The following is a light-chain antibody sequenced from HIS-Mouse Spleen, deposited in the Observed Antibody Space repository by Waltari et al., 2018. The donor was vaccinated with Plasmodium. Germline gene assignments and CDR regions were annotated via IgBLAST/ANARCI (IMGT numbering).Light chain of an antibody. J-gene: IGLJ3*02. CDR2: EDS. CDR3: YATDSSGNHRV. Sequence: SYELTQPPSVSVSPGQTARIPCSGDELPKKYAYWYQQKSGQAPVLGIYEDSKRPSGIPERFSGSSSGTMATLTISGAQVEDEADYYCYATDSSGNHRVCGGGTKLTVL. V-gene: IGLV3-10*01. CDR1: ELPKKY.